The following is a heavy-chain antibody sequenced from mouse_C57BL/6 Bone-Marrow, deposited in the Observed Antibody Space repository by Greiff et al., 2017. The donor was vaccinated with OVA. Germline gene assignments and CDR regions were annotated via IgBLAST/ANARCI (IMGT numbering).Heavy chain of an antibody. CDR3: ARDDGNYVPPWFAD. CDR2: ISNLAYSI. D-gene: IGHD2-1*01. CDR1: GFTFSDYG. V-gene: IGHV5-15*01. J-gene: IGHJ3*01. Sequence: EVKLMESGGGLVQPGGSLKLSCAASGFTFSDYGMAWVRQAPRKGPEWVAFISNLAYSIYYADTVTGRFTISRENAKNTLYLEMSSLRSEETAMYYCARDDGNYVPPWFADWGQGTLVTVSA.